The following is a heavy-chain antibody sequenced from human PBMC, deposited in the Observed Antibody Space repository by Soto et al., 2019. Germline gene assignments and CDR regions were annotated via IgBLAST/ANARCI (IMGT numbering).Heavy chain of an antibody. V-gene: IGHV1-46*03. CDR1: GYTFTSYY. CDR2: INPSGGST. J-gene: IGHJ5*02. Sequence: GASVKVSCNASGYTFTSYYMHWVRQAPGQGLEWMGIINPSGGSTSYAQKFQGRVTMTRDASTSTVYMELSSLRSEDTAVYYCARAGGRRQLVGWFGPWGQGTLDTVSS. D-gene: IGHD6-6*01. CDR3: ARAGGRRQLVGWFGP.